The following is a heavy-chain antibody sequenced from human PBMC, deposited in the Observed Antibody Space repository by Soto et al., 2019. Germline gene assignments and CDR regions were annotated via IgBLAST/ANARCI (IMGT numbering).Heavy chain of an antibody. V-gene: IGHV3-11*01. CDR3: ASVSFGEGGGFGI. J-gene: IGHJ3*02. Sequence: QVQLVESGGGLVKSGGSLRLSCAASGFSFSDYYMSWIRQAPGKGLEWVSYIGSSGRTIYYADSVKGRFTISRDNXKRALFLQLNRLIVADTVVYYCASVSFGEGGGFGIWVQGTMVAVSS. CDR2: IGSSGRTI. D-gene: IGHD3-16*01. CDR1: GFSFSDYY.